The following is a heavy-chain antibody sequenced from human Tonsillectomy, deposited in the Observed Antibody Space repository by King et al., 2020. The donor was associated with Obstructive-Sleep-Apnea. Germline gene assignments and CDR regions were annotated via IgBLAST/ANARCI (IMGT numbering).Heavy chain of an antibody. CDR2: INPSGSA. Sequence: VQLQQWGAGLLKPSETLSLTCAVYGGSFSVYSLSWIRQPPGKGLEWIGEINPSGSATYTPSLKNRVTISVDTSKNQFSLKLSSVTAADTAVYYCASGEVYYGDYDYWGQGTRVTVSS. CDR3: ASGEVYYGDYDY. D-gene: IGHD4-17*01. CDR1: GGSFSVYS. J-gene: IGHJ4*02. V-gene: IGHV4-34*01.